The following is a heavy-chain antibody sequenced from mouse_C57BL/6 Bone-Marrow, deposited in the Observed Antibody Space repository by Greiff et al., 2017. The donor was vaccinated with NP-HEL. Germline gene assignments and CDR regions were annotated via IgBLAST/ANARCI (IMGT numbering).Heavy chain of an antibody. CDR3: AATVVAPYYFDY. D-gene: IGHD1-1*01. J-gene: IGHJ2*01. Sequence: VQLQQPGAELVRPGSSVKLSCKASGYTFTSYWMHWVKQRPIQGLEWIGNIDPSDSETHYNQKFKDKATLTVDKSSSTAYMQLSSLTSEDSAVYDCAATVVAPYYFDYWGQGTTLTVSS. CDR1: GYTFTSYW. V-gene: IGHV1-52*01. CDR2: IDPSDSET.